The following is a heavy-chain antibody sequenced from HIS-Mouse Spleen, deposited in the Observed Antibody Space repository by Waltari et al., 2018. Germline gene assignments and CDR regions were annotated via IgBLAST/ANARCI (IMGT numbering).Heavy chain of an antibody. CDR2: IKQDGSEK. V-gene: IGHV3-7*01. CDR1: GFTFSSYW. J-gene: IGHJ4*02. Sequence: EVQLVESGGGLVQPGGSLRLSCAACGFTFSSYWMGWVRQAPGKGLEWVANIKQDGSEKYYVDSVKGRFTISRDNAKNSLYLQMNSLRAEDTAVYYCAREIRAFDYWGQGTLVTVSS. CDR3: AREIRAFDY.